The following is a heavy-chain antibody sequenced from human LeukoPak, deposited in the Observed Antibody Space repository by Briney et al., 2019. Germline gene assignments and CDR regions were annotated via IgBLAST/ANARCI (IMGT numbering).Heavy chain of an antibody. D-gene: IGHD2-2*01. J-gene: IGHJ6*02. CDR2: IIPILGIA. V-gene: IGHV1-69*04. CDR3: AREGNIVVVPAAMANYYYYGMDV. CDR1: GGTFSSYA. Sequence: SVKVSCKASGGTFSSYAISWVRQAPGRGLEWMGRIIPILGIANYAQKFQGRVTITADKSTSTAYMELSSLRSEDTAVYYCAREGNIVVVPAAMANYYYYGMDVWGQGTTVTVSS.